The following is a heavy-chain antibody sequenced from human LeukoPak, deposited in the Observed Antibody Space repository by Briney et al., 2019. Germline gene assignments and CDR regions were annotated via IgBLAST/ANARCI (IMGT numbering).Heavy chain of an antibody. CDR2: IYTSGST. CDR1: GGSISSGSYY. V-gene: IGHV4-61*02. Sequence: SETLSLTCTVSGGSISSGSYYWHWLRQPAGKGLEWVGRIYTSGSTNYNPSLKSRVTISVDTSKNQFSLKLTSVTAADTAVYYCAREFTGGTYYFDYWGQGTLVTVSS. D-gene: IGHD2-8*02. J-gene: IGHJ4*02. CDR3: AREFTGGTYYFDY.